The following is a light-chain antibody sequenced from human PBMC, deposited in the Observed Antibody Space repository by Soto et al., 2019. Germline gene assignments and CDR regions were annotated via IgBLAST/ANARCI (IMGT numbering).Light chain of an antibody. CDR2: TAS. Sequence: DIRMTQSPSSLSASVGDRVSITCRASQSISSYLNSYQQKPGKAPKLLIYTASTLQSGVPSRFSGSGSGTDFTLTISSLQPEDFATYYCQQSYSTPQAFGQGTKVEIK. J-gene: IGKJ1*01. CDR3: QQSYSTPQA. V-gene: IGKV1-39*01. CDR1: QSISSY.